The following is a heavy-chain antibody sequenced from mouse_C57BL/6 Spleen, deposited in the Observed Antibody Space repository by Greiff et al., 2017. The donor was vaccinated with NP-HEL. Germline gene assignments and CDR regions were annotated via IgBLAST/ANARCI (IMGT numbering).Heavy chain of an antibody. J-gene: IGHJ4*01. D-gene: IGHD2-1*01. CDR1: GYTFTSYW. Sequence: VQLQQPGAELVRPGTSVKLSCKASGYTFTSYWMHWVKQRPGQGLEWIGVIDPSDSYTNYNQKFKGKATLTVDTSSSTAYMQLSSLTSEDSAVYYCARSGNSYAMDYWGQGTSVTVSS. V-gene: IGHV1-59*01. CDR2: IDPSDSYT. CDR3: ARSGNSYAMDY.